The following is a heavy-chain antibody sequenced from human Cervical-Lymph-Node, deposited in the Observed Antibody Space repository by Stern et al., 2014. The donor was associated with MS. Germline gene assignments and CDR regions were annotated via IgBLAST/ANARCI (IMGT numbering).Heavy chain of an antibody. CDR2: IYCDGDQ. J-gene: IGHJ6*02. V-gene: IGHV2-5*02. CDR3: THTRWSGYSLFYYYGMDV. Sequence: QVTLRESGPTLVKPTQTLTLTCTFSGFSLFTNGVGVGWVRQPPGKALEWLALIYCDGDQRYSPSLRSRLTITKDASKNQVVLTMTNMDPVDTGTYYCTHTRWSGYSLFYYYGMDVWGQGTTVTVSS. CDR1: GFSLFTNGVG. D-gene: IGHD3-3*01.